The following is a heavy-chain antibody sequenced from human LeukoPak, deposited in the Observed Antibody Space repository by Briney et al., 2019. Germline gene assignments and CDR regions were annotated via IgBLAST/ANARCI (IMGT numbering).Heavy chain of an antibody. J-gene: IGHJ3*02. CDR3: AKGSAYSFGYGAFDI. CDR1: EFTFSTSM. Sequence: GGSLRLSCAAAEFTFSTSMMNWVRQAPGKGLEWVSCITNSGGSTYYADSVRGRITISRDNSKNTLYLQLNSLRDEDTAVYYCAKGSAYSFGYGAFDIWGQGTMATVSS. CDR2: ITNSGGST. V-gene: IGHV3-23*01. D-gene: IGHD5-18*01.